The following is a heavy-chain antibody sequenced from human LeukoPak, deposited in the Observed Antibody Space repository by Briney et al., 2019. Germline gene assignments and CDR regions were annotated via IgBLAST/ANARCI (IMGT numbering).Heavy chain of an antibody. CDR2: IKQDGSEK. D-gene: IGHD4-17*01. Sequence: PGGSLRLSCAASGFTFSSYWMSWVRQAPGKGLEGVANIKQDGSEKYYVDSVKGRFTISRDNAKNSLYLQMNSLRAEDTAVYYCARGRLDCGDPRYFDYWGQGTLVTVSS. CDR3: ARGRLDCGDPRYFDY. CDR1: GFTFSSYW. V-gene: IGHV3-7*01. J-gene: IGHJ4*02.